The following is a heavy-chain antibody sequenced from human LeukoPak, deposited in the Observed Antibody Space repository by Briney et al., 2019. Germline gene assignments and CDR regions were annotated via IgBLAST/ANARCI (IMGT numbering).Heavy chain of an antibody. Sequence: GGSLRLSCAASGFTFSDYYMSWIRQAPGKGLEWVSAISGSGGSTYYADSVKGRFTISRDSSDNTLYLQMNSLRAEDTAVYYCAKGGHGDYGFDYWGQGTLVTVSS. CDR1: GFTFSDYY. J-gene: IGHJ4*02. D-gene: IGHD4-17*01. CDR3: AKGGHGDYGFDY. CDR2: ISGSGGST. V-gene: IGHV3-23*01.